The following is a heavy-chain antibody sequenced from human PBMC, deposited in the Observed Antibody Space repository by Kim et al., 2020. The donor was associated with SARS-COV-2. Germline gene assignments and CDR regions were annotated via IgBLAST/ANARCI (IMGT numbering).Heavy chain of an antibody. CDR2: IYSGGSST. V-gene: IGHV3-23*03. CDR1: GFTFSSYA. Sequence: GGSLRLSCAASGFTFSSYAMSWVRQAPGKGLEWVSVIYSGGSSTYYADSVKGRFTISRDNSKNTLYLQMNSLRAEDTAVYYCAKGVDRGFYGMDVWGQGTTVTVSS. D-gene: IGHD3-10*01. CDR3: AKGVDRGFYGMDV. J-gene: IGHJ6*02.